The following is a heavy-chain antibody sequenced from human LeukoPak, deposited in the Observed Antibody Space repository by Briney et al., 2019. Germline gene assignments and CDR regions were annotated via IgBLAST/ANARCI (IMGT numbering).Heavy chain of an antibody. CDR2: ITNDGSST. Sequence: GGSLRLSCAASGLTFSSHWMRWVRQAPGKGLVWVSRITNDGSSTTYADSVKGRFTISRDNSKNTLYLQMNSLTAEDTAMYYCAKDAQVRGVINGFDYWGQGTLVTVSS. J-gene: IGHJ4*02. D-gene: IGHD3-10*01. V-gene: IGHV3-74*01. CDR3: AKDAQVRGVINGFDY. CDR1: GLTFSSHW.